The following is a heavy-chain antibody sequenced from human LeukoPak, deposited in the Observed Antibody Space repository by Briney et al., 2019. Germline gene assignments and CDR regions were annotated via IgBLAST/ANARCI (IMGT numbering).Heavy chain of an antibody. Sequence: SETLSLTCTVSGGSISSGSYYWSWIRQPPGKGLEWIGEINHSGSTNYNPSLKSRVTISLDTSKNQFSLKLSSVTAADTAVYYCARHPISSGSRPGDYWGQGILVTVSS. CDR3: ARHPISSGSRPGDY. CDR2: INHSGST. J-gene: IGHJ4*02. D-gene: IGHD3-10*01. CDR1: GGSISSGSYY. V-gene: IGHV4-39*01.